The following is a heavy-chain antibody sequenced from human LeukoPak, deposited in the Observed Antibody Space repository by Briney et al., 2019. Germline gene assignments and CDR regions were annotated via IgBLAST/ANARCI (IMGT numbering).Heavy chain of an antibody. J-gene: IGHJ3*02. CDR1: GGSISSYY. CDR3: ARQRHYGDYSGAFDI. Sequence: SGTLSLTCTVSGGSISSYYWSWIRQPPGKGLEWIGYIYYSGSTNYNPSLKSRVTISVDTSNNQFSLVLTSVTAADTAVYYCARQRHYGDYSGAFDIWGQGTMVTVSS. CDR2: IYYSGST. D-gene: IGHD4-17*01. V-gene: IGHV4-59*08.